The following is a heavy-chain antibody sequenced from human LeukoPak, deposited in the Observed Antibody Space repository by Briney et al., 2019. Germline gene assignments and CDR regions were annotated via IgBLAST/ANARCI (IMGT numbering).Heavy chain of an antibody. D-gene: IGHD5-18*01. CDR2: IYYSGST. Sequence: SETLSLTCTVSGGSISSYYWSWIRQPPGKGLEWIGYIYYSGSTNYNPSLKSRVAISVDTSKNQFSLKLSSVTAADTAVYYCARGRGGSYGNRYYYYYYMDVWGKGTTVTVSS. J-gene: IGHJ6*03. CDR3: ARGRGGSYGNRYYYYYYMDV. V-gene: IGHV4-59*01. CDR1: GGSISSYY.